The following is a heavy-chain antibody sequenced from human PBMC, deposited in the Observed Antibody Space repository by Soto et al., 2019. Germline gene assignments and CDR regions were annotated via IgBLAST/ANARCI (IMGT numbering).Heavy chain of an antibody. Sequence: QVQLRESGPGLVKPSQTLLLTCSVSGASIAGGSYYWSWLRQPQGKGLEWIGYIPSRGRRFYHPSLASRSTISSDTSKNQLSLQLTSVTAADTAVYYCSRDQYSGYDFALWGQGTLVTVSS. CDR1: GASIAGGSYY. J-gene: IGHJ5*02. V-gene: IGHV4-30-4*01. CDR2: IPSRGRR. CDR3: SRDQYSGYDFAL. D-gene: IGHD5-12*01.